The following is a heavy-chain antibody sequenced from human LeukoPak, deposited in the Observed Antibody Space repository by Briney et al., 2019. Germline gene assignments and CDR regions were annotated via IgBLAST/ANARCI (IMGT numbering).Heavy chain of an antibody. J-gene: IGHJ4*02. CDR1: GFTFDDYA. Sequence: GGSLRLSCAASGFTFDDYAMHWVRHAPGKGLEWVSGISWNSGSIGYADSVKGRFTISRDNAKNSLYLQMNSLRAEDTAVYYCARDLLAVAATGIGFDYWGQGTLVTVSS. V-gene: IGHV3-9*01. CDR3: ARDLLAVAATGIGFDY. CDR2: ISWNSGSI. D-gene: IGHD6-19*01.